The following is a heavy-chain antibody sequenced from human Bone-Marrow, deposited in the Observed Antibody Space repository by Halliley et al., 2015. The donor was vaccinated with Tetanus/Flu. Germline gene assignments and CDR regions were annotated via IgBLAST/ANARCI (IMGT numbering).Heavy chain of an antibody. CDR3: ARVKSVAGLDYYNYYGMDV. CDR2: NDDTS. Sequence: NDDTSYYADFVKGRFTVSRDNSKDTLYLEMNTLRADDTAIYYCARVKSVAGLDYYNYYGMDVWGQGTTVTVAS. D-gene: IGHD6-19*01. J-gene: IGHJ6*02. V-gene: IGHV3-53*01.